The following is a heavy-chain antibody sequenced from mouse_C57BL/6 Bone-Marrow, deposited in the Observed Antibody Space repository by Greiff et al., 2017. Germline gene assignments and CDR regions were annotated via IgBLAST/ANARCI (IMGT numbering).Heavy chain of an antibody. CDR2: TGWADDK. CDR1: GFSLSTFGMG. CDR3: ARMDSNYWYFDV. J-gene: IGHJ1*03. V-gene: IGHV8-8*01. Sequence: QVTLKVSGPGLLQPSQTLSLTCSFSGFSLSTFGMGVGWIRQPAGKGLEWLAHTGWADDKYYNPALKSRLTISKDTSKNQIFLKIANVDTADTATYYCARMDSNYWYFDVWGTGTTVTVSS. D-gene: IGHD2-5*01.